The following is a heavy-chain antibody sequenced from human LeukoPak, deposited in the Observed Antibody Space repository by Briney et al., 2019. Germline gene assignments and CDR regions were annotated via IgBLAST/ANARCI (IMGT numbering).Heavy chain of an antibody. D-gene: IGHD2-21*01. Sequence: PGGSLGLSCAASGFTFSSYWVHWVRQAPGKGLVWVSPINSDGSSTSYADSVKGRFTISRDNAKNTLSLQMNSLRAEDTAVYYCASFPRGDLALVILDYWGQGTLVTVSS. CDR2: INSDGSST. V-gene: IGHV3-74*01. CDR1: GFTFSSYW. CDR3: ASFPRGDLALVILDY. J-gene: IGHJ4*02.